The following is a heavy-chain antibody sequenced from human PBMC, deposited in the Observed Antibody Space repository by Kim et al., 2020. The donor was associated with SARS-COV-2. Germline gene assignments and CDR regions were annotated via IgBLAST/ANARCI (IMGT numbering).Heavy chain of an antibody. V-gene: IGHV1-69*01. CDR3: ARGSTSCRDAFDI. J-gene: IGHJ3*02. D-gene: IGHD2-2*01. Sequence: YARKFQGRVTITADESTSTAYMELSSLRSEDTAVYYCARGSTSCRDAFDIWGQGTMVTVSS.